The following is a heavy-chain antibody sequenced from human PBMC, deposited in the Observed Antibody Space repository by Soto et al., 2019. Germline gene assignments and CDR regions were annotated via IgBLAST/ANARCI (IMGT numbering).Heavy chain of an antibody. D-gene: IGHD3-16*01. Sequence: QVQLVQSGAEVKKPGSSVKVSCKASRDTFSKYAFNWVRQAPGQGLEWMGWIIPIFDSRNYAEKVQGRVTIAADESTSTAYRELRSLRFEDTAVYYCARGETYLGVWGQGTTVTVSS. J-gene: IGHJ6*02. CDR2: IIPIFDSR. V-gene: IGHV1-69*01. CDR3: ARGETYLGV. CDR1: RDTFSKYA.